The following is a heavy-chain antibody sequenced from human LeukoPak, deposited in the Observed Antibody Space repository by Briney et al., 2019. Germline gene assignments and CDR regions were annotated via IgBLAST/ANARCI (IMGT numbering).Heavy chain of an antibody. V-gene: IGHV3-23*01. Sequence: GGSLRLSCAGSGFPFSIHGMNWVRQAPGKGLEWVSGISPGGGPTYYADSVKGRFTISRDDSKNTLYLQMNNLRAEDTAVYYCARDWYNNSDAFDLWGQGTMVTVSS. CDR1: GFPFSIHG. J-gene: IGHJ3*01. CDR3: ARDWYNNSDAFDL. CDR2: ISPGGGPT. D-gene: IGHD4-11*01.